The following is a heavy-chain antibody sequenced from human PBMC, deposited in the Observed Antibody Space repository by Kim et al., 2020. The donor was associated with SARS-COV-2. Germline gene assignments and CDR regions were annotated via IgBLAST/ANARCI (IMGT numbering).Heavy chain of an antibody. CDR2: MNPNSGHT. CDR3: VRAQSGPGAFDV. CDR1: EYSFTIYD. V-gene: IGHV1-8*01. J-gene: IGHJ3*01. Sequence: ASVKVSCKASEYSFTIYDINWVRRATGQGLEWMGWMNPNSGHTGYAQKFQGRVTMTRDTSITTAYMELTGLTSDDTAEYYCVRAQSGPGAFDVWGQGTVVTVSP. D-gene: IGHD3-3*01.